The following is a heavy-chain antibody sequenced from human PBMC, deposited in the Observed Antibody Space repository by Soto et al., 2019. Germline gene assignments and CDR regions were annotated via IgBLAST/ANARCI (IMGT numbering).Heavy chain of an antibody. CDR3: ASSSSSWYYYYMDV. J-gene: IGHJ6*03. Sequence: SETLSLTCTVSGGSINSYYWSWIRQPPGKGLEWIGFIYYTGITKYNPSLQSRVTISVDTSKNQFSLKLSSVTAADTAVYYCASSSSSWYYYYMDVWAKGTTVTVSS. CDR1: GGSINSYY. D-gene: IGHD6-6*01. CDR2: IYYTGIT. V-gene: IGHV4-59*08.